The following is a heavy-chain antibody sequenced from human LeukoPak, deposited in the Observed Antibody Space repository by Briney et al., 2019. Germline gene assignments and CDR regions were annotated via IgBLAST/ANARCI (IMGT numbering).Heavy chain of an antibody. CDR3: AIGTYYYDSSGYYEDY. CDR1: GFTVSSNY. J-gene: IGHJ4*02. Sequence: GGSLRLSCAASGFTVSSNYMSWVRQAPGKGLEWVSVIYGGGSTYYADSVKGRFTISRDNSKNTLYLQMNSLRAEDTAVYYCAIGTYYYDSSGYYEDYWGQGTLVTVSS. V-gene: IGHV3-66*01. D-gene: IGHD3-22*01. CDR2: IYGGGST.